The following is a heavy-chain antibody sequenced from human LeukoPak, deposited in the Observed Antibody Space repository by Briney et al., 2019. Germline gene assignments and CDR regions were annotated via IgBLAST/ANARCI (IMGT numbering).Heavy chain of an antibody. J-gene: IGHJ4*02. CDR2: IYHSGST. D-gene: IGHD2-21*02. CDR3: ARFAYCGGHCWYYFDY. CDR1: GFTFSTYW. Sequence: GSLRLSCAASGFTFSTYWMSWVRQAPGKGLEWIGEIYHSGSTNYNPSLKSRITISVDTSKNQFSLKLSSVTAADTAVYYCARFAYCGGHCWYYFDYWGQGSLVTVSS. V-gene: IGHV4-4*02.